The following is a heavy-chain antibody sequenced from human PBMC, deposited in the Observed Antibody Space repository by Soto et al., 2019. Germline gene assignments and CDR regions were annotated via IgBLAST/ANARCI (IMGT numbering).Heavy chain of an antibody. V-gene: IGHV5-10-1*01. Sequence: PGESLKISCKGHGYSFSTYWINWVRQMPGKGLEWMGTIDPSDSYTNYSPSFQGHVIISTDQSTSTAYLEWSSLKASDTATYFCARQNPYNSGHLAFDIWGQGSMVTVSS. CDR2: IDPSDSYT. J-gene: IGHJ3*02. CDR3: ARQNPYNSGHLAFDI. D-gene: IGHD5-18*01. CDR1: GYSFSTYW.